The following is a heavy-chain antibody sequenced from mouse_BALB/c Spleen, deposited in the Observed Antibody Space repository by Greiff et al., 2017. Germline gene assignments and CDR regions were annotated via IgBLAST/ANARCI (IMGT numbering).Heavy chain of an antibody. J-gene: IGHJ2*01. Sequence: EVKLQESGAELVKPGASVKLSCTASGFNIKDTYMHWVKQRPEQGLEWIGRIDPANGNTKYDPKFQGKATITADTSSNTAYLQLSSLTSEDTAVYYCARYGYDCGFDYWGQGTTLTVSS. CDR3: ARYGYDCGFDY. CDR1: GFNIKDTY. D-gene: IGHD2-2*01. V-gene: IGHV14-3*02. CDR2: IDPANGNT.